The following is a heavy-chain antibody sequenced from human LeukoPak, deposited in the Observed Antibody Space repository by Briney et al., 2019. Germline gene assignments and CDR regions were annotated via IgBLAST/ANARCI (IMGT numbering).Heavy chain of an antibody. CDR3: ARSVASWYVHY. CDR1: GFTFSSYW. Sequence: GSLRLSCAASGFTFSSYWMSWVRQATGKGLEWVANIKQDGSEKYYVDSVKGRFTISRDNAKNSLYLQMNNLRAEDTAVYYCARSVASWYVHYWGQGTLVTVSS. J-gene: IGHJ4*02. CDR2: IKQDGSEK. V-gene: IGHV3-7*01. D-gene: IGHD6-13*01.